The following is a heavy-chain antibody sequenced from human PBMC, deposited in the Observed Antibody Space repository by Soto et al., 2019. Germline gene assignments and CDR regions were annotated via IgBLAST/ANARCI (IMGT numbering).Heavy chain of an antibody. CDR3: GRGGSGIHGMDI. CDR2: IIRDGSST. D-gene: IGHD6-13*01. CDR1: GFTFSSYW. V-gene: IGHV3-74*01. J-gene: IGHJ6*02. Sequence: EVQLVESGGGLVQPGGSLRLACAASGFTFSSYWMHWVRQAPGKGLVWISRIIRDGSSTNYADSVKGRFTISRDNAKNTRYLEINSLRADDTAVYFCGRGGSGIHGMDIWGQGTTVIVSS.